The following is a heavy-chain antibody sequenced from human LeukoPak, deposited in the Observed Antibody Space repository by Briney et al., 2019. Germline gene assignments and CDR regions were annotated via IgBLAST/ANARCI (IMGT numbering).Heavy chain of an antibody. CDR1: GYTFTSYG. Sequence: ASVKASCKASGYTFTSYGISWVRQAPGQGLEWMGWISAYNGNTNYAQKLQGRVTMTTDASTSTASMELSSLTSDATAVYYFPRLGQRWLQNSRLDYWGQGTLVSVS. J-gene: IGHJ4*02. CDR2: ISAYNGNT. CDR3: PRLGQRWLQNSRLDY. D-gene: IGHD5-24*01. V-gene: IGHV1-18*01.